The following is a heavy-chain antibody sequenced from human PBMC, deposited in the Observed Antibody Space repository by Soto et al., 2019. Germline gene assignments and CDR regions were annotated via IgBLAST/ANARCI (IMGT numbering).Heavy chain of an antibody. Sequence: SVKATCKAPGFTYNSYSISWVRQATGQGLEWMGWISAYNGNTNYAQKLQGRVTMTTDTSTSAAYMELRSLRSDDTVVYYCARDRALEVGDYWGQAPLGTVSS. V-gene: IGHV1-18*01. CDR1: GFTYNSYS. D-gene: IGHD2-15*01. J-gene: IGHJ4*02. CDR2: ISAYNGNT. CDR3: ARDRALEVGDY.